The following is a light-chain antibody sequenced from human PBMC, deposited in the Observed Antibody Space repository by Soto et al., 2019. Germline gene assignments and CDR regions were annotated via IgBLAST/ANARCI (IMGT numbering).Light chain of an antibody. CDR3: CSYATGESAV. J-gene: IGLJ7*01. CDR2: EGS. CDR1: SSDVGSYNL. V-gene: IGLV2-23*01. Sequence: QSALTQPASVSGSPGQAITISCTGTSSDVGSYNLDSWYQQHPGKAPQLMIFEGSRRPAGVANRFSGSKSGNTASLTSSGLWAEDEADYYCCSYATGESAVFGGGTQLTVL.